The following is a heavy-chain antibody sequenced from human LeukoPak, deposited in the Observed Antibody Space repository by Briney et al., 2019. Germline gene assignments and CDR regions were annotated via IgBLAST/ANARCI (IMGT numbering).Heavy chain of an antibody. J-gene: IGHJ4*02. Sequence: AAGKVSLKGSAYTFTINGISRGRHAPGQGHGLKGWISAYNGNTNYAQKLQGRVTMTTDTSTSTAYMELRSLRSDDTAVYYCARFSYSSGWYDYWGQGTLVTVSS. V-gene: IGHV1-18*01. D-gene: IGHD6-19*01. CDR2: ISAYNGNT. CDR3: ARFSYSSGWYDY. CDR1: AYTFTING.